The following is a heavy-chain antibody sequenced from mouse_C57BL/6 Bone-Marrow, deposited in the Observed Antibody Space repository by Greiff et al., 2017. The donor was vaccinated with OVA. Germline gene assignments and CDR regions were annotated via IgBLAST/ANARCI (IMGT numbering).Heavy chain of an antibody. CDR1: GYTFTSYW. CDR2: IHPNSGST. CDR3: AKPYYGNSWFAY. Sequence: QVQLQQPGAELVKPGASVKLSCKASGYTFTSYWMHWVKQRPGQGLEWIGMIHPNSGSTNYNEKFKSKATLTVDKSSSTAYMQLSSLTSEDSAVYHCAKPYYGNSWFAYWGQGTLVTVSA. V-gene: IGHV1-64*01. J-gene: IGHJ3*01. D-gene: IGHD2-10*01.